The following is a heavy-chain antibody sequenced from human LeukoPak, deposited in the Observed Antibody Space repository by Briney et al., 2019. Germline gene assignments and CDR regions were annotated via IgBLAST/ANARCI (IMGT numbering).Heavy chain of an antibody. D-gene: IGHD3-10*01. CDR3: ATLWFGEFTHDY. Sequence: GGSLRLSCAASGFTFDDYAMHWVRQAPGKGLEWVSGISWNSGSIGYADSVKGRFTISRDNAKNSLYLQMNSLRAEDTALYYCATLWFGEFTHDYWGQGTLVTVPS. V-gene: IGHV3-9*01. CDR1: GFTFDDYA. J-gene: IGHJ4*02. CDR2: ISWNSGSI.